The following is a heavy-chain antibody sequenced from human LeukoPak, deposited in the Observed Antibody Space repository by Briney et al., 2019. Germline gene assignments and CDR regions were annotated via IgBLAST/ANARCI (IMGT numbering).Heavy chain of an antibody. CDR2: INPSGGMIDPNPTGGGSR. D-gene: IGHD3-22*01. J-gene: IGHJ4*02. V-gene: IGHV1-46*01. CDR1: GYSFTNFF. Sequence: GASVKISCKASGYSFTNFFMHWVRRAPGQGLEWMGIINPSGGMIDPNPTGGGSRRYAQKFQGRVTMTRDTSTNTVYMELSRLRSDDTAVYYCARGDDSNAYFLNSFDHWGQGTLVTVSS. CDR3: ARGDDSNAYFLNSFDH.